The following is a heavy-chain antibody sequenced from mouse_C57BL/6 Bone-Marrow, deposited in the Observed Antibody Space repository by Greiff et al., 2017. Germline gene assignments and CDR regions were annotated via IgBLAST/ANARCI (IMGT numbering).Heavy chain of an antibody. Sequence: VQLQQSGPGLVQPSQSLSITCTVSGFSLTSYGVHWVRQSPGKGLEWLGVIWSGGSTDYNAAFISRLSISKDNSKSQVFFKMNSLQADDTAIYYCARNCGYYGSSFHYYAMDYWGQGTSVTVSS. CDR1: GFSLTSYG. CDR3: ARNCGYYGSSFHYYAMDY. CDR2: IWSGGST. V-gene: IGHV2-2*01. J-gene: IGHJ4*01. D-gene: IGHD1-1*01.